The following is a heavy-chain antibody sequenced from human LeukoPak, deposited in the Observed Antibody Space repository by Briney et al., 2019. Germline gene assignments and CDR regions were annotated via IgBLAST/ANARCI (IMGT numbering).Heavy chain of an antibody. V-gene: IGHV4-39*01. CDR2: INYSGTT. CDR1: GGSISSSSYY. J-gene: IGHJ4*02. CDR3: ARLWGSTSLIDY. Sequence: SETLSLTCTVSGGSISSSSYYWGWIRQPPGKGLEWIGSINYSGTTYYNPSLKSRVTISVDTSKNQFSLKLSSVTAADTAVYYCARLWGSTSLIDYWGQGTLVTVSS. D-gene: IGHD2-2*01.